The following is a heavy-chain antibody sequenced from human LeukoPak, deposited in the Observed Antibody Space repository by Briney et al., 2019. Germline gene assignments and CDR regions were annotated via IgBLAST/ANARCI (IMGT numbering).Heavy chain of an antibody. Sequence: ASVKVSCKASGYTFTCYYMNWVRQAPGQGLEWMGWINPNSGGTNYAQKFQGRVTMTRDTSISTAYMELSRLRSDDTAVYYCARDFTPQMATIIHWGQGTLVTVSS. CDR3: ARDFTPQMATIIH. J-gene: IGHJ4*02. D-gene: IGHD5-24*01. CDR1: GYTFTCYY. V-gene: IGHV1-2*02. CDR2: INPNSGGT.